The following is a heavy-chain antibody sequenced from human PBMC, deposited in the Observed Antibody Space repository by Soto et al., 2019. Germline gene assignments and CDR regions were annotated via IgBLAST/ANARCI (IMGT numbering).Heavy chain of an antibody. V-gene: IGHV4-34*01. J-gene: IGHJ5*02. CDR2: INHSGST. CDR1: GGSFSGYY. D-gene: IGHD2-2*01. Sequence: SETLSLTCAVYGGSFSGYYWSWIRQPPGKGLEWIGEINHSGSTNYNPSLKSRVTISVDTSKNQFSLKLSSVTAADTAVYYCARAPYQYCSSTSCHDGRFDPWGQGTLVTVSS. CDR3: ARAPYQYCSSTSCHDGRFDP.